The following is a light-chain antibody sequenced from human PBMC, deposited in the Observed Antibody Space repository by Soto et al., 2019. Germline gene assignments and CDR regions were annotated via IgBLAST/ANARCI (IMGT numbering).Light chain of an antibody. V-gene: IGKV1-39*01. Sequence: DFQMTQSPSSLSASVGDTVTITCRASQDIGTFLNWYQQKPGKAPKLLIYAASDLLSGVSSRFSGSGSGTDFTLTISSLQAEDFASYYCQQSYSTPQITFGPGTKVD. CDR2: AAS. J-gene: IGKJ3*01. CDR3: QQSYSTPQIT. CDR1: QDIGTF.